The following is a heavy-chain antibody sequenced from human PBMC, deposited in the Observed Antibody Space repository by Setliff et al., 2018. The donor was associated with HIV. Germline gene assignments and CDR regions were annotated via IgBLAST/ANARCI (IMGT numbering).Heavy chain of an antibody. CDR1: GFTFSSYG. V-gene: IGHV3-74*01. CDR3: ARASPGVVIIPDS. CDR2: MKTDGSST. Sequence: GGSLRLSCAASGFTFSSYGMHWGRQAPGKGLVWVFGMKTDGSSTRYADSVKGRFTNSRDNAKNTLYVQMNSLKAEDTATYFCARASPGVVIIPDSWGQGTLVTVSS. D-gene: IGHD3-22*01. J-gene: IGHJ4*02.